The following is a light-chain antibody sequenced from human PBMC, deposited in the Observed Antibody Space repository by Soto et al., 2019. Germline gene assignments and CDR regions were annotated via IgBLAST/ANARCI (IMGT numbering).Light chain of an antibody. V-gene: IGLV2-23*01. Sequence: QSALTQPASVSGSPGQSITISCTGVSGDVGNYNLVSWYQQHPAKAPKLIIYEDDKRPSGVSNRFSGSKSGDTASLTISRLQSEDEAAYYCCSYLGSSTVFGGGTQLTVL. CDR2: EDD. J-gene: IGLJ7*01. CDR1: SGDVGNYNL. CDR3: CSYLGSSTV.